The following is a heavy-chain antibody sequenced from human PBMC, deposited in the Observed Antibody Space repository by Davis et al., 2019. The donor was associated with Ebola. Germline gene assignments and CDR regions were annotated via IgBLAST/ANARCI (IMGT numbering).Heavy chain of an antibody. V-gene: IGHV4-61*01. CDR3: ARDIRSYYGSGSYHYYYYYGMDV. CDR2: IYYSGST. CDR1: GGSISSSSYY. J-gene: IGHJ6*02. Sequence: GSLRLSCTVSGGSISSSSYYWGWLRQPPGKGLEWIGYIYYSGSTNYNPSLKSRVTISVDTSKNQFSLKLSSVTAADTAVYYCARDIRSYYGSGSYHYYYYYGMDVWGQGTTVTVSS. D-gene: IGHD3-10*01.